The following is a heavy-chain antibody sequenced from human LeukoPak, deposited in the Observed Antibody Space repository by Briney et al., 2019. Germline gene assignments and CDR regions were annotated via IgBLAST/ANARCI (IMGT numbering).Heavy chain of an antibody. D-gene: IGHD2-15*01. Sequence: GGSVRLSCAASGFTFNCYDMSGLGPAPGKGVAGVSAISGSGGSTLYEGAARGRITNSRDNSKKPVYLQMKSRRAEGRGRFYFAAWPGVVPAIWGGQGTLDSVSS. J-gene: IGHJ4*02. V-gene: IGHV3-23*01. CDR2: ISGSGGST. CDR3: AAWPGVVPAIW. CDR1: GFTFNCYD.